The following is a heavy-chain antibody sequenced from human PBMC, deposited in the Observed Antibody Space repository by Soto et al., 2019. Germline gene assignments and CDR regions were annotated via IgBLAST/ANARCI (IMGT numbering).Heavy chain of an antibody. CDR3: AKAMVPYYYDNPGYFDY. D-gene: IGHD3-22*01. V-gene: IGHV3-23*01. Sequence: PGGSLRLSCAASGFTFSPYAMSWVRQAPGKGLEWVSTIGGSGGSTYYADSVKGRFTISRDNSQNTLYLLMNSLRAEDTAVYYCAKAMVPYYYDNPGYFDYWGQGTLVTVSS. CDR1: GFTFSPYA. J-gene: IGHJ4*02. CDR2: IGGSGGST.